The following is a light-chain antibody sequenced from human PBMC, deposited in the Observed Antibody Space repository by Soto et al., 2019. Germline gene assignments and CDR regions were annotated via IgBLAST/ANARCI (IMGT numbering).Light chain of an antibody. CDR2: AAS. CDR3: QQSYSTMWT. Sequence: DIQMTQSPSPLSASVGDRVTITCRASQGISTYLNWSQQKPGKAPKLLIYAASSLQSGVPSRFSGSGSETDFTLTISSLQPEDFATYSCQQSYSTMWTFGQGTKVDIK. CDR1: QGISTY. V-gene: IGKV1-39*01. J-gene: IGKJ1*01.